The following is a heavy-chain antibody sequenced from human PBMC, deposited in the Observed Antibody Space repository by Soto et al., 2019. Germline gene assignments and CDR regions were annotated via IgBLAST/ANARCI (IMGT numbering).Heavy chain of an antibody. CDR3: AASLWFGTQPEI. Sequence: ASETLSLTCAVYGGSFSNNYWTWFRQPPGKGLEWIGEISPSGTTKYIPSLKSRGTISVDTSRKQFFLKVTSVSAADTAVHYCAASLWFGTQPEIWGPGTLVTVSS. CDR1: GGSFSNNY. V-gene: IGHV4-34*01. D-gene: IGHD3-10*01. J-gene: IGHJ4*02. CDR2: ISPSGTT.